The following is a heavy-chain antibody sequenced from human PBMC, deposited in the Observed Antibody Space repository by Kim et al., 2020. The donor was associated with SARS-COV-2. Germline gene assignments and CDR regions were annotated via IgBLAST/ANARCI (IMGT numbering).Heavy chain of an antibody. Sequence: GGSLRLSCAASGFSFNSYNMHWVRQAPGKGLEWVTVISYDGSNIHYADSVKGRFTISRDNSKNTVDLQMNSLRLDDTAVYYCAKGSSWFDDWGRDPWSPSP. CDR1: GFSFNSYN. D-gene: IGHD6-13*01. CDR2: ISYDGSNI. V-gene: IGHV3-30*18. J-gene: IGHJ4*02. CDR3: AKGSSWFDD.